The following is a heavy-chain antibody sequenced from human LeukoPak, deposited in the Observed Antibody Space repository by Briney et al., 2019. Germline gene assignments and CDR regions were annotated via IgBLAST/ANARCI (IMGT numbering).Heavy chain of an antibody. J-gene: IGHJ3*02. CDR1: GFTFSSYS. CDR2: ISSSSSTI. Sequence: PGGSLRLSCAASGFTFSSYSMNWVRQAPVKGLEWVSYISSSSSTIYYADSVKGRFTISRDNAKNSLYLQMNSLRAEDTAVYYCARDPYNWNSVDAFDIWGQGTMVTVSS. V-gene: IGHV3-48*01. D-gene: IGHD1-7*01. CDR3: ARDPYNWNSVDAFDI.